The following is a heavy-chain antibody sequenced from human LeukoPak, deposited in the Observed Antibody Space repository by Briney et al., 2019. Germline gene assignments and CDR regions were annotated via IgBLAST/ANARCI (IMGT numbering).Heavy chain of an antibody. Sequence: SETLSLTCTVSGGSISSSSYYWGWIRQPPGKGLEWIGSIYYSGSTYYNPSLKSRVTISVDTSKNQFSLKLSSETAADTAVYYCARVTYYDFWSGYSSNFDYWGQGTLVTVSS. CDR1: GGSISSSSYY. D-gene: IGHD3-3*01. V-gene: IGHV4-39*01. CDR3: ARVTYYDFWSGYSSNFDY. CDR2: IYYSGST. J-gene: IGHJ4*02.